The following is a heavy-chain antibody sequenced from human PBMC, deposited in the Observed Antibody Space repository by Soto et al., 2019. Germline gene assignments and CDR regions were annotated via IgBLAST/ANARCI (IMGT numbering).Heavy chain of an antibody. CDR2: IYYSGST. V-gene: IGHV4-59*01. CDR1: GGSISSYY. J-gene: IGHJ4*02. Sequence: QVQLQESGPGLVKPSETLSLTCTVSGGSISSYYWSWIRQPPGKGLEWIGYIYYSGSTNYNPSLKSRVTISVDTSKNQFSRKLSSVTAADTAVYYCARVGGYSSSSFALNYWGQGTLVTVSS. CDR3: ARVGGYSSSSFALNY. D-gene: IGHD6-6*01.